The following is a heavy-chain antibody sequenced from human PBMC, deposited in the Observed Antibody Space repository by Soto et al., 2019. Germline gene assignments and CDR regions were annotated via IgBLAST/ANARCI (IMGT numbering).Heavy chain of an antibody. CDR3: ARELEDIVVGNNPYYYYYYMDV. V-gene: IGHV1-69*04. Sequence: PVKASSKASRGTINCNSISWVRQATGQRVEWMGRIIPILGIANYAQKFQGRVTITADKSTSTAYMELSSLRSEDTAVYYCARELEDIVVGNNPYYYYYYMDVWGKGTTVTVSS. J-gene: IGHJ6*03. CDR1: RGTINCNS. CDR2: IIPILGIA. D-gene: IGHD2-2*01.